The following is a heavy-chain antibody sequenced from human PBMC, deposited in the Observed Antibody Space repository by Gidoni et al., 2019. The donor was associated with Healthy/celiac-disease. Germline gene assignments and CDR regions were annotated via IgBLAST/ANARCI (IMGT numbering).Heavy chain of an antibody. CDR2: ISSSSSYI. CDR3: ARAGAVAGSYYFDY. D-gene: IGHD6-19*01. CDR1: GFTFSSYS. J-gene: IGHJ4*02. Sequence: EVQLVESGGGLVKPGGSLRLSCAAAGFTFSSYSMNWVRQAPGKGLEWVSSISSSSSYIYYADSVKGRFTISRDNAKNSLYLQMNSLRAEDTAVYYCARAGAVAGSYYFDYWGQGTLVTVSS. V-gene: IGHV3-21*01.